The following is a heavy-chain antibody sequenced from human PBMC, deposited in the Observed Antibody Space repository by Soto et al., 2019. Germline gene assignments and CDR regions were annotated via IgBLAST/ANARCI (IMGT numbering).Heavy chain of an antibody. CDR3: ARDYYHPESSHYWARNWFDP. J-gene: IGHJ5*02. Sequence: QVQLVESGGGVVQPGRSLRLSCAASGFTFGNYTIHWVRQAPGKGLEWVAVISDDGNNKKYADSVEGRFTISRDNSKNTLYLQMNTLRAEDTAVYSCARDYYHPESSHYWARNWFDPLGQGTLVTVSS. CDR1: GFTFGNYT. V-gene: IGHV3-30*04. D-gene: IGHD3-10*01. CDR2: ISDDGNNK.